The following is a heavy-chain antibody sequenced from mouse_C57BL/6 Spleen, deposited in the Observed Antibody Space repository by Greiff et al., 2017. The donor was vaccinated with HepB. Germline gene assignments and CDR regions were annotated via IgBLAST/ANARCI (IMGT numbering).Heavy chain of an antibody. CDR3: AMTAQATWFAY. CDR2: IDPSDSYT. D-gene: IGHD3-2*02. J-gene: IGHJ3*01. CDR1: GYTFTSYW. V-gene: IGHV1-69*01. Sequence: QVQLQQPGAELVMPGASVKLSCKASGYTFTSYWMHWVKQRPGQGLEWIGEIDPSDSYTNYNQKFKGKSTLTVDKSSSTAYMQLSSLTSEDSAVYYCAMTAQATWFAYWGQGTLVTVSA.